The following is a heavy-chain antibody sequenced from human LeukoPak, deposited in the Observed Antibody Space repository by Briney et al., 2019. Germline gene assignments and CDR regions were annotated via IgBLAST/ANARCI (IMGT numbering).Heavy chain of an antibody. V-gene: IGHV3-30*03. J-gene: IGHJ4*02. D-gene: IGHD1-26*01. CDR1: GFTFSNAW. CDR3: ATARYSGSHGDF. CDR2: LSYDGSKK. Sequence: PGGSLRLSCAASGFTFSNAWMSWVRQAPGKGLEWVAFLSYDGSKKYYADSVKGRFTISRDNAKNTLYLQMNSLRAEDTAVYYCATARYSGSHGDFWGQGTLVTVSS.